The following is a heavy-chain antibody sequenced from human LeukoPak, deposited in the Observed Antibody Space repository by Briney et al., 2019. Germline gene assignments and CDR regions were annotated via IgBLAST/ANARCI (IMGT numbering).Heavy chain of an antibody. V-gene: IGHV1-2*02. Sequence: ASVKVSCKPSGYTFTGYFIQWVRQAPGQGLEWMGWINPSSGGTNYPQKFQGRVTMSRDTSLRTAYMEMRSLRSDHTAVYYCARVSLDRRNYFPGSYYYYMDVWGKGNTVTISS. CDR1: GYTFTGYF. J-gene: IGHJ6*03. CDR2: INPSSGGT. CDR3: ARVSLDRRNYFPGSYYYYMDV. D-gene: IGHD2/OR15-2a*01.